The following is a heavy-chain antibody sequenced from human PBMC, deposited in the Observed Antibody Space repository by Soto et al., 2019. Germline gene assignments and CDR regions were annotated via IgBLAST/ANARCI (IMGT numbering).Heavy chain of an antibody. Sequence: PSETLSLTCTVSGGSISSSSYYWGWIRQPPGKGLEWTGHIYYSGRTYYNPSLKSRVTISVDTSTSQFSLRLNSVTAADTAVYYCARFLRGTYPIDYWGQGTLVTVSS. J-gene: IGHJ4*02. CDR1: GGSISSSSYY. D-gene: IGHD1-26*01. CDR2: IYYSGRT. V-gene: IGHV4-39*01. CDR3: ARFLRGTYPIDY.